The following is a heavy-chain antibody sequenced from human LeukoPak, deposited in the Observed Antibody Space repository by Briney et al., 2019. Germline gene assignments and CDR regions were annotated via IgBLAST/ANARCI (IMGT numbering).Heavy chain of an antibody. CDR3: AVDPRERRDY. CDR2: ISSRGSYI. CDR1: GFTFSSYS. V-gene: IGHV3-21*01. Sequence: GGSLRLSCAASGFTFSSYSMNWVRQAPGKGLEWVSSISSRGSYIYQADSTKGRFTISRDNAKNSLYLQMNNLRAEDTAIYYCAVDPRERRDYWGQGTLVTVSS. J-gene: IGHJ4*02. D-gene: IGHD6-25*01.